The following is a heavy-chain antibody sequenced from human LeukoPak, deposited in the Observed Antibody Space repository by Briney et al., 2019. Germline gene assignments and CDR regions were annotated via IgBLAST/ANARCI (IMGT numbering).Heavy chain of an antibody. CDR3: ARGPGGWYSSSWYSGWFDP. CDR2: ISYDGSNK. Sequence: PGRSLRLSCAASGFTFSSYAMHWVRQAPGKGLERVAVISYDGSNKYYADSVKGRFTISRDNSKNTLYLQMNSLRAEDTAVYYCARGPGGWYSSSWYSGWFDPWGQGTLVTVSS. D-gene: IGHD6-13*01. CDR1: GFTFSSYA. V-gene: IGHV3-30-3*01. J-gene: IGHJ5*02.